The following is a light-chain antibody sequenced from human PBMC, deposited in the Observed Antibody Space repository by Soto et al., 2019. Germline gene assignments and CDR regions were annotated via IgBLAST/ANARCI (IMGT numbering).Light chain of an antibody. CDR2: GTS. CDR3: QQYGSSLYT. V-gene: IGKV3-20*01. Sequence: EIVLTQSPGTLSLSPGERATLSCRASQSVSSSYLAWYQQKPGQAPRLRIYGTSTRATGIPDRFSGSGSGTDVTLTISRLEPEDVAVYYCQQYGSSLYTFGQGNKLEIK. J-gene: IGKJ2*01. CDR1: QSVSSSY.